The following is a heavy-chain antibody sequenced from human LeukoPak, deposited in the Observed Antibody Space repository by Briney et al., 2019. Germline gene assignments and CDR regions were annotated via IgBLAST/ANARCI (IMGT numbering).Heavy chain of an antibody. CDR3: VRDQYCSGGSCPYGMDV. V-gene: IGHV3-72*01. CDR2: TRNKANSYTT. Sequence: GGSLRLSCAASEFPFSNYGMHWVRQAPGKGLAWVGRTRNKANSYTTEYAASVKGRFTISRDDSKNSLYLQMNSLKTEDTAVYYCVRDQYCSGGSCPYGMDVWGQGTTVTVSS. D-gene: IGHD2-15*01. J-gene: IGHJ6*02. CDR1: EFPFSNYG.